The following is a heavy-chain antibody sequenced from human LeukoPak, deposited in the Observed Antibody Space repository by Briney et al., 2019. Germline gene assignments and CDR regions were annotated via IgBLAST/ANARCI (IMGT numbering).Heavy chain of an antibody. J-gene: IGHJ5*02. CDR2: IYYSGGT. D-gene: IGHD3-10*01. Sequence: SETLFLTCTVSGGSISSGDYYWSWIRQPPGKGLEWIGYIYYSGGTYYNPSLKSRVTISVDTSKNQFSLKLSSVTAADTAVYYCARGYGYYYGSGSYYIPWFDPWGQGTLVTVSS. V-gene: IGHV4-30-4*01. CDR1: GGSISSGDYY. CDR3: ARGYGYYYGSGSYYIPWFDP.